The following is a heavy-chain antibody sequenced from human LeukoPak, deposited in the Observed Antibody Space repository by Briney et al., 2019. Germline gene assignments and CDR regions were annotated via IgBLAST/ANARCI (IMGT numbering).Heavy chain of an antibody. V-gene: IGHV1-18*01. CDR2: ISAYNGNT. CDR3: ARSGIPGDSYYDFWSGYYGVVY. CDR1: GYTFTSYG. J-gene: IGHJ4*02. D-gene: IGHD3-3*01. Sequence: ASVKVSCKASGYTFTSYGISWVRQAPGQGLEWMGWISAYNGNTNYAQKLQGRVTMTTDASTSTAYMELRSLRSDDTAVYYCARSGIPGDSYYDFWSGYYGVVYWGQGTLVTVSS.